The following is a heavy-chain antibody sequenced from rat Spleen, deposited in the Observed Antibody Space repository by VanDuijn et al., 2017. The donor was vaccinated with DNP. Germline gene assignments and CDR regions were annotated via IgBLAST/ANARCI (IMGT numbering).Heavy chain of an antibody. CDR3: ATGDATYLFDY. CDR2: ISTSGGST. V-gene: IGHV5-46*01. J-gene: IGHJ2*01. Sequence: EVQLVESGGGLVQPGRSMKLSCAASGFTFSSFPMAWVRQAPTKGLEWVATISTSGGSTYYRDSVKGRFTISRDNAKSTLYLQMDSLRSEDTATYYCATGDATYLFDYWGQGVMVTVSS. CDR1: GFTFSSFP. D-gene: IGHD2-5*01.